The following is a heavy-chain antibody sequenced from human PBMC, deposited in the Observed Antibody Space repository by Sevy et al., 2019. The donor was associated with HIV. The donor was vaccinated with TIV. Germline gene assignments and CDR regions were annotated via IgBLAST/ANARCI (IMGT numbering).Heavy chain of an antibody. J-gene: IGHJ4*02. CDR3: ARGGDFNDRSAKRDFDF. Sequence: GGSLRLSCAASGFTFSNYGMHWVRQAPGKGLEWVAVIWNDGSNKYYAVSVKGRFTISRDNSKNTLYLQMNSLRVEDTAVYFCARGGDFNDRSAKRDFDFWGQRTLVTVSS. CDR2: IWNDGSNK. CDR1: GFTFSNYG. V-gene: IGHV3-33*01. D-gene: IGHD3-22*01.